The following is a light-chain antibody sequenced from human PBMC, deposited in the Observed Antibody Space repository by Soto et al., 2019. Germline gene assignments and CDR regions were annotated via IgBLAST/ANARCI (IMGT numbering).Light chain of an antibody. CDR2: KAS. V-gene: IGKV1-5*03. J-gene: IGKJ1*01. CDR3: QQYNSYWT. Sequence: DIQMTQSPSTLAASVGARVTITCRASQSISSWLAWYQQKPGKAPKLLIYKASNLESGVPSRFSGSGSGTEFTLTISSLQPDEFATYYCQQYNSYWTFGQGTKVEI. CDR1: QSISSW.